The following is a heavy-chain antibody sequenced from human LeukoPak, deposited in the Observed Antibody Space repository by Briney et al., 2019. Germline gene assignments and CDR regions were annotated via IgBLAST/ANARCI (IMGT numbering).Heavy chain of an antibody. V-gene: IGHV4-34*01. CDR2: INHSGST. J-gene: IGHJ6*03. CDR3: ARTVAAIYYYYYYYMDV. D-gene: IGHD2-15*01. CDR1: GGSFSGYY. Sequence: PSETLSLTCAVYGGSFSGYYWSWIRQPPGKGLEWIGEINHSGSTNYNPSLKSRVTISVDTSKNQFSLKLSSVTAADTAVYYCARTVAAIYYYYYYYMDVWGKGTTVTVSS.